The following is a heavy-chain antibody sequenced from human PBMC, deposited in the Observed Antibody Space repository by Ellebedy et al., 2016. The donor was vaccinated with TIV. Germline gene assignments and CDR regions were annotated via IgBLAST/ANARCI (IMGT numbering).Heavy chain of an antibody. J-gene: IGHJ4*02. D-gene: IGHD3-10*01. CDR3: ARAGRPLDY. V-gene: IGHV3-7*04. CDR2: IKQDESEK. CDR1: GFTFTSYW. Sequence: GESLKISCAASGFTFTSYWMSWVRQAPGKGLEWVANIKQDESEKYYVGSVKGRFTVSRDNAENSLYLQMNSLRADDSAVYYGARAGRPLDYWGQGTLVTVSS.